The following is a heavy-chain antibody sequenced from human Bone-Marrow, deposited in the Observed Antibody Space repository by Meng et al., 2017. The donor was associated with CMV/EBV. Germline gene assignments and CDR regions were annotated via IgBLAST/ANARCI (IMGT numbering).Heavy chain of an antibody. D-gene: IGHD5-12*01. V-gene: IGHV3-43D*03. J-gene: IGHJ6*02. CDR3: AKGYDNYYYYGMDV. Sequence: GESLKISCAASGFTFDDYAMHWVRQAPGKGLEWVSLISWDGGSTYYADSVKGRFTISRDNSKNSLYLQMNSLRAEDTALYYCAKGYDNYYYYGMDVWGPGTTVTVSS. CDR2: ISWDGGST. CDR1: GFTFDDYA.